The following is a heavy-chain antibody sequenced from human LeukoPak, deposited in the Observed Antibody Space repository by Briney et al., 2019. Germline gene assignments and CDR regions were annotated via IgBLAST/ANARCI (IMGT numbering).Heavy chain of an antibody. Sequence: QAGGSLRLSCAASGFTFSSYSMNWVRQAPGKGLEWVSAISGSGGSTYYADSVKGRFTISIDNSKNTLYLQMNSLGAEDTAVYYCARDRFNGMDVWGQGTTVTVSS. CDR1: GFTFSSYS. CDR3: ARDRFNGMDV. D-gene: IGHD3-3*01. CDR2: ISGSGGST. J-gene: IGHJ6*02. V-gene: IGHV3-23*01.